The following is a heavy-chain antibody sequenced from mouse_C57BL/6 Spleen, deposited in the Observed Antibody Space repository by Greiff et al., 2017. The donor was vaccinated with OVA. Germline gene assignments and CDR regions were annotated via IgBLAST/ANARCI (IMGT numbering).Heavy chain of an antibody. CDR3: ARNGLWYSYYYARDY. CDR2: IWSGGST. J-gene: IGHJ4*01. CDR1: GFSLTSYG. Sequence: VKLVESGPGLVQPSQSLSITCTVSGFSLTSYGVHWVRQSPGKGLEWLGVIWSGGSTDYNAAFISRLSISKDNSKSQVFFKMNSLQADDTAIYYCARNGLWYSYYYARDYWGQGTSVTVSS. D-gene: IGHD2-1*01. V-gene: IGHV2-2*01.